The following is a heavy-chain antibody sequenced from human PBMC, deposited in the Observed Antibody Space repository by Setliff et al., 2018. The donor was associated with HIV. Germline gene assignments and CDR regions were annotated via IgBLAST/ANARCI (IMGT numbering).Heavy chain of an antibody. CDR1: GGSISSFNW. V-gene: IGHV4-4*02. Sequence: SETLSLTCDVSGGSISSFNWWSWVRQPPGRGLEWIGEVYHTGSTNYNPSLKSRVITSIDKSKNQFSLKIDSVTAADTAVYYCARRPLFGVVIASVAKMEFDYWGQGTLVTVSS. D-gene: IGHD3-3*01. CDR2: VYHTGST. J-gene: IGHJ4*02. CDR3: ARRPLFGVVIASVAKMEFDY.